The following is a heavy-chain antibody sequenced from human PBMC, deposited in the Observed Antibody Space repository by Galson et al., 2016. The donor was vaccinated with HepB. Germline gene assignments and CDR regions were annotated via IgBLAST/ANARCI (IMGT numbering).Heavy chain of an antibody. CDR2: FSSNGGDT. V-gene: IGHV3-64D*08. D-gene: IGHD2-2*01. CDR3: VKGYCRTTTCPRSVYFDY. CDR1: GFTFSTYA. J-gene: IGHJ4*02. Sequence: SLRLSCAASGFTFSTYAMHWVRQAPGTGLENVSAFSSNGGDTYYPDSVKGRFTISRDNSKNALYLQMSSLRAEDTAVYYCVKGYCRTTTCPRSVYFDYWGQGTLVTVSS.